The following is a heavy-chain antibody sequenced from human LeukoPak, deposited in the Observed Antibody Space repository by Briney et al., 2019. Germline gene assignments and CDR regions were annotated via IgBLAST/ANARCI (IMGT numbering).Heavy chain of an antibody. V-gene: IGHV3-74*01. CDR3: AREFGSGY. D-gene: IGHD3-10*01. Sequence: PGGSLRLSCAASGFTLSSYWMHWVRQAPEKGLVWVSRINSDGSDTRYAGSVKGRFTISRDNAKNTLYLQMNSLRAEDTAVYYCAREFGSGYWGQGTLVTVSS. J-gene: IGHJ4*02. CDR2: INSDGSDT. CDR1: GFTLSSYW.